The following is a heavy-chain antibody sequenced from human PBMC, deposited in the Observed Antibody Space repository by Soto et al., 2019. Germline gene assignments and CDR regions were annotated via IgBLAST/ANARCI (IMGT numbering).Heavy chain of an antibody. CDR2: INAGTGQV. Sequence: ASVKVSCKASGYIFTRYGIHWVRQAPGQGLEWVGWINAGTGQVKYSQKFQGRVSITRDTSASTAYMGLSSLKSEDTAVYYCARVMAVQAFDIWGQGTKVTVSS. CDR1: GYIFTRYG. CDR3: ARVMAVQAFDI. V-gene: IGHV1-3*01. J-gene: IGHJ3*02. D-gene: IGHD4-17*01.